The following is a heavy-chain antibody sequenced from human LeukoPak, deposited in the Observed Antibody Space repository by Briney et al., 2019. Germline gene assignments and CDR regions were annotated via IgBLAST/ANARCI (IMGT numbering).Heavy chain of an antibody. D-gene: IGHD3-9*01. Sequence: GGSLRLSCAASGFTFSSSGMHWVRQAPGKGLEWVAFIRYDGSNKYYADSVKGRFTISRDNSKNTLSLQMNSLRAEDTAVYYCAKGPNYDILTGWRKTHNAFDIWGQGTMVTVSS. CDR2: IRYDGSNK. V-gene: IGHV3-30*02. CDR1: GFTFSSSG. CDR3: AKGPNYDILTGWRKTHNAFDI. J-gene: IGHJ3*02.